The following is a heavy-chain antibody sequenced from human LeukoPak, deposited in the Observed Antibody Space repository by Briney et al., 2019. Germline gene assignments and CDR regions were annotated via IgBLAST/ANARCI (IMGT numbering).Heavy chain of an antibody. Sequence: PSETLSLTCTVSGGSISSYFWNWIRQPPGKGLEWIGYINYRGSTNYNPSLKSRVTMSVDTSKNQFSLKLTSVTAADTAMYYCARDSGAMAGSLDYWGQGTLVAVSS. V-gene: IGHV4-59*01. J-gene: IGHJ4*02. CDR2: INYRGST. CDR1: GGSISSYF. D-gene: IGHD6-19*01. CDR3: ARDSGAMAGSLDY.